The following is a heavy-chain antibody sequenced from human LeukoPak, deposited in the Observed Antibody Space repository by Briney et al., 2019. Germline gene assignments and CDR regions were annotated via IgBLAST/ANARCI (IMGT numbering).Heavy chain of an antibody. V-gene: IGHV3-11*01. J-gene: IGHJ4*02. Sequence: PGGSLRLSCAASGFTFSDYYMSWIRQAPGKGLEWVSYISSSGSTIYYADSVKGRFTISRDNAKNSLYLQMNSLRAEDTAVYYCARDVPGYDYVWGSYRYEDYWGQGTLVTISS. CDR2: ISSSGSTI. D-gene: IGHD3-16*02. CDR1: GFTFSDYY. CDR3: ARDVPGYDYVWGSYRYEDY.